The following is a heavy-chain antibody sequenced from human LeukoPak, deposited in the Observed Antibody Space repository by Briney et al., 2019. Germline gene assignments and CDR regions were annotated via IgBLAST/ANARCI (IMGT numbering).Heavy chain of an antibody. CDR2: ISSNGGST. J-gene: IGHJ4*02. CDR1: GFTFSSYA. D-gene: IGHD6-13*01. V-gene: IGHV3-64*01. CDR3: AKALREESSSWPFDY. Sequence: GGSLRLSCAASGFTFSSYAMHWVRQAPGKGLEYVSAISSNGGSTYYANSVKGRFTISRDNSKNTLYLQMNSLRAEDTAVYYCAKALREESSSWPFDYWGQGTLVTVSS.